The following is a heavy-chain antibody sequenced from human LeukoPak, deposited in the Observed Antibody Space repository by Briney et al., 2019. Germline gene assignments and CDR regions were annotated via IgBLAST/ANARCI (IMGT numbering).Heavy chain of an antibody. J-gene: IGHJ4*02. CDR1: GYTFTSYG. D-gene: IGHD3-22*01. V-gene: IGHV1-18*01. Sequence: ASVKVSCKASGYTFTSYGISWVRQAPGQGLEWMGWISAYNGNTNYAQKLQGRATMTTDTSTSTAYMELRSLRSDDTAVYYCARGYYDSSGYSLFDYWGQGTLVTVSS. CDR2: ISAYNGNT. CDR3: ARGYYDSSGYSLFDY.